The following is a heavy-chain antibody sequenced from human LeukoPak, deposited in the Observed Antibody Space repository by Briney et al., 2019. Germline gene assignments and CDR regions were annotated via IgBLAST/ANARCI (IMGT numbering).Heavy chain of an antibody. CDR3: ARHWMAVAPYWYFDL. D-gene: IGHD6-19*01. J-gene: IGHJ2*01. CDR1: GGSISGFY. Sequence: PPQTLSLTCTVSGGSISGFYWSWIRQPPGKGLEWIGYIYYSGSTNYNPSLKSRVTISVDASKNQFSLKLSSVTAADTAVYYCARHWMAVAPYWYFDLWGRGTLVTVSS. V-gene: IGHV4-59*08. CDR2: IYYSGST.